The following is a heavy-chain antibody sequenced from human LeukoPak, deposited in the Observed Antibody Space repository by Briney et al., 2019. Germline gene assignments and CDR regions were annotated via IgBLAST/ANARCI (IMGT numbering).Heavy chain of an antibody. CDR2: ISYDGSNK. V-gene: IGHV3-30*03. Sequence: GGSLRLSCAASGFTFSSYGMHWVRQAPGKGLEWVAVISYDGSNKYYADSVKGRFTISRDNSKNTLYLQMNSLRAEDTAVYYCARDYGLAVAGREYAWFDPWGQGTRVTVSS. CDR1: GFTFSSYG. CDR3: ARDYGLAVAGREYAWFDP. D-gene: IGHD6-19*01. J-gene: IGHJ5*02.